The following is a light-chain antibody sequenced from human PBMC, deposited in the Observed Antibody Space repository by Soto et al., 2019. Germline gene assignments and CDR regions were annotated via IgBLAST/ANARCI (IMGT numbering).Light chain of an antibody. CDR3: QEYFEWPPMT. J-gene: IGKJ1*01. CDR2: GAS. Sequence: ELVTTQSPAALSESPGQGHTHSYQASQPISRNLAWYQQKPGQPPRLLISGASTRAAGISDRFRGSGSGTEFTLTISSLRSEDSAIYYCQEYFEWPPMTVGQGNKVDIK. V-gene: IGKV3-15*01. CDR1: QPISRN.